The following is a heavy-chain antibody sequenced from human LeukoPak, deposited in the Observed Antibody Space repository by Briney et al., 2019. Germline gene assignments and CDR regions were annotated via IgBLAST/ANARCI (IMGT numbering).Heavy chain of an antibody. CDR3: AKDIKARGGFDY. J-gene: IGHJ4*02. D-gene: IGHD3-10*01. Sequence: GGTLRLSCAGSGFSFSSHGMNWVRHAPGKGLEWVSAISGSGDSTYYADSVKGRFTISRDNSKNTLYLQMNSLRVEDTAVYYCAKDIKARGGFDYWGQGTLVTVSS. CDR2: ISGSGDST. V-gene: IGHV3-23*01. CDR1: GFSFSSHG.